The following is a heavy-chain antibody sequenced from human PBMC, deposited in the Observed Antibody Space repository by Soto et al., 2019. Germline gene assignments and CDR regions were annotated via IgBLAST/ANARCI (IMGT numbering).Heavy chain of an antibody. V-gene: IGHV4-31*03. CDR2: INYSGST. J-gene: IGHJ1*01. CDR1: GAYVDSAGYF. CDR3: ARGTGLSYTYGIDD. Sequence: PSETLSLTCTVSGAYVDSAGYFWTWIRQRPGKGLEWIGHINYSGSTDHTPSLRSRLMVSIDTSKNQFSLKLNSVTAADTAIYYCARGTGLSYTYGIDDWGQGTQVTVSS. D-gene: IGHD5-18*01.